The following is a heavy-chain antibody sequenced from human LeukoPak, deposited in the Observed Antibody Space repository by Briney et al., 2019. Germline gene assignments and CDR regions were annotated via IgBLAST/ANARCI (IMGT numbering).Heavy chain of an antibody. V-gene: IGHV4-31*03. CDR3: ARVRDGDYGYIGFDP. D-gene: IGHD4-17*01. CDR2: VYYSGRT. Sequence: SETLSLTCTVSGVSFSSGGYYWSWIRQHPGKGLEWIGYVYYSGRTYYNPSLKSRVTIPVDTSKNQFSLKLSSVTAADTAVYHCARVRDGDYGYIGFDPWGQGTLVTVSS. J-gene: IGHJ5*02. CDR1: GVSFSSGGYY.